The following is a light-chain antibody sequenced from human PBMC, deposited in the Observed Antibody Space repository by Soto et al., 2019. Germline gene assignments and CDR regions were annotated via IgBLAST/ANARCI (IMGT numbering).Light chain of an antibody. CDR3: QQYGTSPPT. J-gene: IGKJ1*01. CDR2: GAS. Sequence: EVVLTQSPGTLSLSPGERATPSCRASQSVSRSDLAWYKQKPGQAPRLLISGASSRATGIPDRFSGSGSGTDFTLTISRLEPEDFAVFYCQQYGTSPPTFGEGTKVEI. V-gene: IGKV3-20*01. CDR1: QSVSRSD.